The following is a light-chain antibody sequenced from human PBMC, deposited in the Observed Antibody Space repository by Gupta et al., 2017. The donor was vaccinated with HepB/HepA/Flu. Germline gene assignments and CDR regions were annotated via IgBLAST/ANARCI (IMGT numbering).Light chain of an antibody. CDR1: SSDVGGYNY. Sequence: QSALTPPPSASGSPGPSVTISCTGTSSDVGGYNYVSWYQQHPGKAPRLMISEVSKRPSGVPDRFSGSKSGNTASLTVSGLQTEDEADYYCSSYAGTNHYVFGTGTKVTVL. CDR2: EVS. V-gene: IGLV2-8*01. J-gene: IGLJ1*01. CDR3: SSYAGTNHYV.